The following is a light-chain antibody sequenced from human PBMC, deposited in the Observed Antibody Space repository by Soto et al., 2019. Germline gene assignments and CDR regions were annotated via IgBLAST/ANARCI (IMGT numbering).Light chain of an antibody. CDR3: GAWDSSVSAWV. V-gene: IGLV1-51*01. Sequence: QSVLTQPPSVSAAPGQKVTISCSGSSSNIGENYVAWFQQFPGTAPKLLIHDNDNRTSGIPDRVSGSKSGTSATLAITGLQPGDEADYYCGAWDSSVSAWVFGGGTKLTVL. CDR2: DND. J-gene: IGLJ3*02. CDR1: SSNIGENY.